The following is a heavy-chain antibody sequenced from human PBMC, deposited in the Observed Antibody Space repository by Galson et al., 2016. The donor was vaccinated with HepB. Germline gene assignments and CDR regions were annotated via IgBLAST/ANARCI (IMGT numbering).Heavy chain of an antibody. Sequence: ETLSLTCTVSGGSVTSGSYYWSWIRQPPGKGLEWIGYIYYSGSTNYNPSLKSRVTISVYTSKNQFSLKLSSVTAADTAVYYCARDSRLWDLGLRGYYYYGMDVWGQGTTVTVSS. CDR1: GGSVTSGSYY. D-gene: IGHD1-26*01. J-gene: IGHJ6*02. CDR2: IYYSGST. CDR3: ARDSRLWDLGLRGYYYYGMDV. V-gene: IGHV4-61*01.